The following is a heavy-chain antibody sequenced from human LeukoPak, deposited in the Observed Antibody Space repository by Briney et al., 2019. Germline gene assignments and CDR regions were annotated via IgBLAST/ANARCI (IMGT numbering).Heavy chain of an antibody. J-gene: IGHJ6*03. D-gene: IGHD6-25*01. V-gene: IGHV3-48*01. CDR3: ARFAAGGSYYYYMDV. CDR1: GFTFSSYT. Sequence: LGGSLRLSCAASGFTFSSYTMNWVRQPPGRGLEWVSNIGTSSTTIYYADSVKGRFTISRDNAKNSLYLQMNSLRADDTAVYYCARFAAGGSYYYYMDVWGKGTTVTVSS. CDR2: IGTSSTTI.